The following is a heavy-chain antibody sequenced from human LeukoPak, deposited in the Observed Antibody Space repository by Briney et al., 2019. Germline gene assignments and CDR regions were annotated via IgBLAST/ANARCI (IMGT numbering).Heavy chain of an antibody. CDR2: ISSSGSTI. J-gene: IGHJ4*02. CDR3: AKGRALPLTRAVPNFDS. D-gene: IGHD3-10*01. V-gene: IGHV3-48*03. Sequence: PGGSLRLSCAASGFTFSSYEMNWVRQAPGKGLEWVSYISSSGSTIYYADSVRGRFTISRDNSKNTMFLQMKSLRAEDTALYYCAKGRALPLTRAVPNFDSWGQGTLVTISS. CDR1: GFTFSSYE.